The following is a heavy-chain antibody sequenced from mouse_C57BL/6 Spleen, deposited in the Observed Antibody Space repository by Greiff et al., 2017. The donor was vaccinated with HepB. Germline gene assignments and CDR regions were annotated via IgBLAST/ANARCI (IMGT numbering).Heavy chain of an antibody. J-gene: IGHJ2*01. D-gene: IGHD5-1-1*01. CDR2: ISSGGDYI. V-gene: IGHV5-9-1*02. Sequence: EVNVVESGEGLVKPGGSLKLSCAASGFTFSSYAMSWVRQTPEERLEWVAYISSGGDYIYYADTVKGRFTIARDNARNTLYLQMSSMKSEDTAMYYCTKENSYALYYFDYWGQGTTLTVSS. CDR3: TKENSYALYYFDY. CDR1: GFTFSSYA.